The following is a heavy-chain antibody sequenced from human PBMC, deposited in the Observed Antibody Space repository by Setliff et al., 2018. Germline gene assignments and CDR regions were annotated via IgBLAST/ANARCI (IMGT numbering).Heavy chain of an antibody. Sequence: PSETLSLTCTVSGVSISRSSYYWGWIRQPPGKGLEWIGSLYYSGGTYYNPSLKSRVTISADTSKNQFSLKLTSVTAADTAVYYCARVSGFLYVDVWGKGTTVTVSS. CDR2: LYYSGGT. CDR1: GVSISRSSYY. D-gene: IGHD2-2*02. V-gene: IGHV4-39*07. J-gene: IGHJ6*04. CDR3: ARVSGFLYVDV.